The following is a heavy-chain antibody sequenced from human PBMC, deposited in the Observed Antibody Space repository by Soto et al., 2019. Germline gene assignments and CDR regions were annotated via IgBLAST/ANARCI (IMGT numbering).Heavy chain of an antibody. Sequence: EVHLVESGGGLVKPGGSLRLSCAGSGFIFSHAWMNWVRQAPGKGLEWVGRIKSKTYGATTDYAAPVKGRFTISRDDSKNTLYLQMNSLKTEDTAVYYCATEENGWPWGQGTLVTVFS. CDR1: GFIFSHAW. CDR3: ATEENGWP. V-gene: IGHV3-15*07. D-gene: IGHD6-19*01. J-gene: IGHJ5*02. CDR2: IKSKTYGATT.